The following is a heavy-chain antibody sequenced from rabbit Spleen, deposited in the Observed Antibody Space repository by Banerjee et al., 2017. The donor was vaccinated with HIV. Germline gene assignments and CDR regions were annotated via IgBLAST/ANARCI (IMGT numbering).Heavy chain of an antibody. Sequence: QSLEESGGGLVKPGASLTLTCKASGFSFSSNWICWVRQAPGKGLEWIACIDTNDGDTDYANWPKGRFTISKTSSTTVTLQVTSLTVADTATYFCARDTGSSFSSYGVDLWGPGTLVTVS. CDR2: IDTNDGDT. J-gene: IGHJ6*01. D-gene: IGHD8-1*01. V-gene: IGHV1S40*01. CDR3: ARDTGSSFSSYGVDL. CDR1: GFSFSSNW.